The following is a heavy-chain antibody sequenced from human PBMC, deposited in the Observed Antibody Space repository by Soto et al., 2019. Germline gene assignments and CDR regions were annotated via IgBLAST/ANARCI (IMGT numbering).Heavy chain of an antibody. CDR2: IYTSGST. CDR3: AVVRSPAGYYYYDMGG. CDR1: GRSISSYY. D-gene: IGHD6-13*01. V-gene: IGHV4-4*07. Sequence: SETLSPPCTVSGRSISSYYWSWIRQPAGKGLEWIGRIYTSGSTNYNPSLKGRVTMSVDTSKNQFSLKLSSVTGSVTAVYYCAVVRSPAGYYYYDMGGWGQGTTVTVSS. J-gene: IGHJ6*02.